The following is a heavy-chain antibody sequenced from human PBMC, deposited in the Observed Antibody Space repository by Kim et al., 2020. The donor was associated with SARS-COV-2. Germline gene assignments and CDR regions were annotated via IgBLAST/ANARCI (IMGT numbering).Heavy chain of an antibody. Sequence: ADAVGGRFTISRDNSKNTLYLQRNSLRAEDTAVYYCVKEGAPAATYGMDVWGQGTTVTVSS. J-gene: IGHJ6*02. CDR3: VKEGAPAATYGMDV. D-gene: IGHD2-15*01. V-gene: IGHV3-23*01.